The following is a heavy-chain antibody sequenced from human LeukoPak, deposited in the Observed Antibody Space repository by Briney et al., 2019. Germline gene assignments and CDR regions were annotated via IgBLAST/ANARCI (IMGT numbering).Heavy chain of an antibody. CDR1: GGSISSYY. V-gene: IGHV4-4*07. CDR3: ARVAHCSSTTCYQGIFDY. D-gene: IGHD2-2*01. Sequence: ESSETLSLTCTVSGGSISSYYWSWIRQPAGKGLEWIGRIYTSGSTNYNPSLKSRVTMSVDTSKNQFSLKLSSVTAADTAVYYCARVAHCSSTTCYQGIFDYWGQGTLVTVSS. CDR2: IYTSGST. J-gene: IGHJ4*02.